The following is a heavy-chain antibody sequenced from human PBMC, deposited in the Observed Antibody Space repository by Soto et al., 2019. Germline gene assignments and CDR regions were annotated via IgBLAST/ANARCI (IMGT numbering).Heavy chain of an antibody. Sequence: QITLKESGPTLVKPTQTLTLTCTISGFSLTTSGVGVGWIRQPPGKTLEWLALIYWDDGKGYSPSLKSRLTRAKHLPKNQLVLTITNMGPVDTATYYCAHSRAVVGGIPFYYWGQGCLVAVAS. CDR3: AHSRAVVGGIPFYY. CDR1: GFSLTTSGVG. J-gene: IGHJ4*02. V-gene: IGHV2-5*02. D-gene: IGHD3-10*01. CDR2: IYWDDGK.